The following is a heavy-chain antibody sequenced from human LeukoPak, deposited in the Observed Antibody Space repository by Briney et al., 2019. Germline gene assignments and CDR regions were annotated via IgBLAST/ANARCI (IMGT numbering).Heavy chain of an antibody. CDR3: ARNGNYYDSSGYYYVEYFQH. Sequence: ASVKVSCKASVYTFTGYYMHWVRLAPGQGLEWMGWINPNSGGTNYAQKFQGRVTMTRDTSISTAYMELSRLRSDDTAVYYCARNGNYYDSSGYYYVEYFQHWGQGTLVTVSS. CDR1: VYTFTGYY. J-gene: IGHJ1*01. V-gene: IGHV1-2*02. D-gene: IGHD3-22*01. CDR2: INPNSGGT.